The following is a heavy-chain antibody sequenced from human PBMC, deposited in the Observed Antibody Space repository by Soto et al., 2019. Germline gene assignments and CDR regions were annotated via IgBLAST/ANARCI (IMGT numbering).Heavy chain of an antibody. CDR3: AGNYYYFGMDV. CDR1: GFSVSTNY. J-gene: IGHJ6*02. Sequence: GGSLRLSCAASGFSVSTNYMTWVRQAPGKGLEWVSLIYASGSAYYADSVKGRFTISRDNSKNSLSLQMTSLTVEDTAIYYCAGNYYYFGMDVWGPGTTVTVSS. CDR2: IYASGSA. V-gene: IGHV3-53*01.